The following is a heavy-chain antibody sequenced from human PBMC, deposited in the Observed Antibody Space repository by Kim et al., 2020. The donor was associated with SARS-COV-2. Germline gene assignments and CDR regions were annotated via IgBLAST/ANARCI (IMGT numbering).Heavy chain of an antibody. D-gene: IGHD3-9*01. V-gene: IGHV1-2*02. CDR3: AVFDWLGLGY. Sequence: GTNYAQKFQGRVTMTRDTSISTAYMELSRLRSDDTAVYYCAVFDWLGLGYWGQGTLVTVSS. CDR2: GT. J-gene: IGHJ4*02.